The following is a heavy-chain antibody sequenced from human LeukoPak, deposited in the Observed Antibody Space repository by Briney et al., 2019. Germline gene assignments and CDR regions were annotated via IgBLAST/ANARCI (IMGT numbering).Heavy chain of an antibody. J-gene: IGHJ4*02. Sequence: PGGSLRLSCAASGFTFSNYAMSWVRQAPGKGLEWVSTISNSGDATYYADSVKGRFTISRDSSKNTLYLQMNSLRAEDTAIYYCAKDREPGIAAAGTVSDYWGQGTLVTVSS. V-gene: IGHV3-23*01. CDR2: ISNSGDAT. D-gene: IGHD6-13*01. CDR3: AKDREPGIAAAGTVSDY. CDR1: GFTFSNYA.